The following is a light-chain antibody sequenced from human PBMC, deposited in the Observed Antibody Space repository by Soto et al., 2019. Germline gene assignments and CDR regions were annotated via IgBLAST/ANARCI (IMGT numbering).Light chain of an antibody. J-gene: IGLJ1*01. CDR1: SSDVGGYNY. CDR2: DVS. V-gene: IGLV2-11*01. Sequence: QSVLTQPRSVSGPPGQSVTISCTGTSSDVGGYNYVSWYQQHPGKAPKIMIYDVSKRPSGVPDRFSGSKSGNTASLTISGLQAEDEADYYCCSYAGSYTFDVFGTGTKLTVL. CDR3: CSYAGSYTFDV.